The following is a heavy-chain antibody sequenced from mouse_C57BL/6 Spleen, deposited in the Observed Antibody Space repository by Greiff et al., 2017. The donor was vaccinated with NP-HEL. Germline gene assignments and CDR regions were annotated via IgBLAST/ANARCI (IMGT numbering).Heavy chain of an antibody. CDR3: ARFEARDYDFYWYFDV. J-gene: IGHJ1*03. V-gene: IGHV1-42*01. D-gene: IGHD2-4*01. Sequence: VQLQQSGPELVKPGASVKISCKASGYSFTGYYMNWVKQSPEKSLEWIGEINPSTGGTTYNQKFKAKATLTVDKSSSTAYMQLKSLTSEDSAVYYCARFEARDYDFYWYFDVWGTGTTVTVSS. CDR2: INPSTGGT. CDR1: GYSFTGYY.